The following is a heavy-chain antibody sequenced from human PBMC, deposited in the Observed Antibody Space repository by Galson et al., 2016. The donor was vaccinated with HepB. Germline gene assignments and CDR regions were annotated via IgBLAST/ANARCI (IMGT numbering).Heavy chain of an antibody. CDR3: ARGYSVEVATPRGSTHYYYGMDV. V-gene: IGHV3-69-1*01. CDR1: GFIFSQHG. D-gene: IGHD2-15*01. Sequence: FLRLSCAASGFIFSQHGMNWVRQAPGKGLEWVSSISFNDHIFYSDSVKGRFTISRDNAKNSLYLQMNSLRAEDTAVYYCARGYSVEVATPRGSTHYYYGMDVWGQGTTVTVSS. J-gene: IGHJ6*02. CDR2: ISFNDHI.